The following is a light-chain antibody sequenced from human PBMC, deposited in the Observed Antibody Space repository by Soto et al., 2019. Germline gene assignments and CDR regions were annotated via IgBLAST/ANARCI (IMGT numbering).Light chain of an antibody. CDR1: QRVLYRSNSKNF. Sequence: DIVMTQSPDSLAVSLGERATINCKSSQRVLYRSNSKNFLAWYQQKPGQPTKLLIYWTSTRESRVPGRFSFSGSETDFTRTISSLKTEEVAVYPCQQDNRIPLTFGQGTKVEIK. CDR3: QQDNRIPLT. V-gene: IGKV4-1*01. J-gene: IGKJ1*01. CDR2: WTS.